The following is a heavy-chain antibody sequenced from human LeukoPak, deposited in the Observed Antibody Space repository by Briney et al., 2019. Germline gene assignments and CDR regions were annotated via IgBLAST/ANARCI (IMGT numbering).Heavy chain of an antibody. D-gene: IGHD1-20*01. Sequence: GGSLRPSCAASGFAFSQFTVHWVRQAPGKGLEWVAVISHDGYHEYYADSVKGRFTISRDNSRNTLFLQMNSLRADDTAVYYCARVGYNYDLGNAFDIWGQGTVVTVSS. V-gene: IGHV3-30-3*01. J-gene: IGHJ3*02. CDR2: ISHDGYHE. CDR3: ARVGYNYDLGNAFDI. CDR1: GFAFSQFT.